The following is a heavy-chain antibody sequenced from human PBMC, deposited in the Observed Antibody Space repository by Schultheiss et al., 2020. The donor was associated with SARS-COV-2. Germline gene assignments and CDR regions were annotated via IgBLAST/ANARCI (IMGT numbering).Heavy chain of an antibody. CDR1: GGSVSSDHYY. D-gene: IGHD1-14*01. J-gene: IGHJ4*02. Sequence: SETLSLTCTVSGGSVSSDHYYWSWIRQPPGKGLEWIGYIKYSGDISYNPSLESRTSISVDTSKNQFSLKLSSVSAADTAMYYCAIHHDGQGGRGYWGQGTLVTVSS. CDR2: IKYSGDI. V-gene: IGHV4-30-4*01. CDR3: AIHHDGQGGRGY.